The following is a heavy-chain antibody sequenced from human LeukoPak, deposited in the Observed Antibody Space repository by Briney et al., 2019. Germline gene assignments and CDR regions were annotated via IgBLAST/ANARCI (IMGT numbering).Heavy chain of an antibody. D-gene: IGHD6-13*01. CDR1: GGTFSSYA. CDR2: IIPIFGTA. J-gene: IGHJ4*02. CDR3: ARSGSKDRAAAGYFDY. V-gene: IGHV1-69*13. Sequence: SVKVSCKASGGTFSSYAISWVRQAPGQGLEWMGGIIPIFGTANYAQKFQGRVTITADESTSTAYMELSSLRSEDTAVYYCARSGSKDRAAAGYFDYWGQGTLVTVSS.